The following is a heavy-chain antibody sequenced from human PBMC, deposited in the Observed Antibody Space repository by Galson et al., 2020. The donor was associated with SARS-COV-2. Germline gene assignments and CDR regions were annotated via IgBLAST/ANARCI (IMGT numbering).Heavy chain of an antibody. CDR3: AKGGGNI. CDR1: GFTFSSYT. V-gene: IGHV3-23*01. Sequence: QAGGSLRLSCAASGFTFSSYTMSWVRQAPGKGLEWVSTISSSGTSTYYADSVKGRFTISRDNSKNTLYVQMNSLRPDDTAVYYCAKGGGNIWGQGTMVTVSS. D-gene: IGHD3-10*01. CDR2: ISSSGTST. J-gene: IGHJ3*02.